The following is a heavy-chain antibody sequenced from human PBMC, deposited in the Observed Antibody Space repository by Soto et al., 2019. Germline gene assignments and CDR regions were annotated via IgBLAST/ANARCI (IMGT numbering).Heavy chain of an antibody. J-gene: IGHJ6*02. Sequence: ASVTVSCKASGYTFTRSGIIWVRQAPGQGLEWMGWISTYNGDTNYAQTFQGRVTVTTDTSTSTVHMEVRSLRSDDTAVYYCAREGVAPYYYYGMDVWGQGTPVTVSS. CDR2: ISTYNGDT. D-gene: IGHD5-12*01. V-gene: IGHV1-18*01. CDR3: AREGVAPYYYYGMDV. CDR1: GYTFTRSG.